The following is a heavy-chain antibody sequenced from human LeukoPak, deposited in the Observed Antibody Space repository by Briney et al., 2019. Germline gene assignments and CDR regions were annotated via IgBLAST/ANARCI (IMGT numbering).Heavy chain of an antibody. Sequence: ASVKLSCNASGYTFTGYYMHWVRQAPGQGLEWMGWINPNSGGTNYAQKFQGRVTMTRDTSISTAYMELSRLRSDDTAVYYCARDVDSSGPDYWGQGTLVTVSS. J-gene: IGHJ4*02. CDR1: GYTFTGYY. D-gene: IGHD6-19*01. V-gene: IGHV1-2*02. CDR3: ARDVDSSGPDY. CDR2: INPNSGGT.